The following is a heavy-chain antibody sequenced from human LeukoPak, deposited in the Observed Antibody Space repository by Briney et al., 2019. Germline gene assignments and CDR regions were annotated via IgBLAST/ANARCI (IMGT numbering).Heavy chain of an antibody. CDR1: GFTFSNYA. D-gene: IGHD5-12*01. J-gene: IGHJ4*02. Sequence: GGCLRLSCAVSGFTFSNYAMSWVRQAPGKGLEWVAVICGSGGSTYYADSVKGRFTVSRDNSENTLYLQMNSLRAEDTAVYYCAKDRPTWPIDYWGQGTLVTVSS. CDR2: ICGSGGST. CDR3: AKDRPTWPIDY. V-gene: IGHV3-23*01.